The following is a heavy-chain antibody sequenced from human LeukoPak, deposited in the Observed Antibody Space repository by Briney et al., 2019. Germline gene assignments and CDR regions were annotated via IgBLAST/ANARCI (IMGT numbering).Heavy chain of an antibody. J-gene: IGHJ4*02. Sequence: PGGSLRLSCTASGFTVSNNYMTWVRQAPGKGLEWVSAIYTDTSTHYADSVKGRFTISRDTSRNTLHLQMIGLRAEDTAVYYCVLESGGTLRYWGRGSLVTVSS. CDR2: IYTDTST. V-gene: IGHV3-66*01. D-gene: IGHD2-15*01. CDR1: GFTVSNNY. CDR3: VLESGGTLRY.